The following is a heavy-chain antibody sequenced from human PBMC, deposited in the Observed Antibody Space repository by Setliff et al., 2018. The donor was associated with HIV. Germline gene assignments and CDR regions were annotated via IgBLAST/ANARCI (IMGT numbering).Heavy chain of an antibody. J-gene: IGHJ4*02. CDR1: NGSFSGYS. D-gene: IGHD5-18*01. CDR2: INHSGST. CDR3: AAWGPRYSYAPYFFDS. V-gene: IGHV4-34*01. Sequence: PSETLSLTCAVYNGSFSGYSWTWIRQPPGKGLEWIGEINHSGSTNYSPSLKSRVTISVDASRNQFSLRLSSVTAADTAVYYCAAWGPRYSYAPYFFDSWGQGTLVTVSS.